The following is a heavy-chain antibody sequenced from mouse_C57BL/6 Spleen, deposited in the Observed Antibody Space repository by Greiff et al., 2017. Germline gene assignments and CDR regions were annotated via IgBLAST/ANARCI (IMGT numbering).Heavy chain of an antibody. D-gene: IGHD1-1*01. CDR3: ARDTLTTVVAPFAY. CDR2: ISDGGSYT. J-gene: IGHJ3*01. CDR1: GFTFSSYA. V-gene: IGHV5-4*01. Sequence: EVKLQESGGGLVKPGGSLKLSCAASGFTFSSYAMSWVRQTPEKRLEWVATISDGGSYTYYPDNVKGRFTISRDNAKNNLYLQMSHLKSEDTAMYYCARDTLTTVVAPFAYWGQGTLVTVSA.